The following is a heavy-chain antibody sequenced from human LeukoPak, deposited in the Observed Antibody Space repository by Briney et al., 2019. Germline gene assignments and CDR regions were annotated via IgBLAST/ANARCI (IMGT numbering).Heavy chain of an antibody. J-gene: IGHJ3*01. CDR3: ARPRPAHYYDSMDP. Sequence: ASVKVSCKASVYTFTSYGISWVRQAPGQGLEWMGWISAYNGNTNYAQKLQGRVTMTTDTSTSTAYMELRSLRSDDTAVYYCARPRPAHYYDSMDPWGQGTMVTVSS. V-gene: IGHV1-18*01. CDR1: VYTFTSYG. CDR2: ISAYNGNT. D-gene: IGHD3-22*01.